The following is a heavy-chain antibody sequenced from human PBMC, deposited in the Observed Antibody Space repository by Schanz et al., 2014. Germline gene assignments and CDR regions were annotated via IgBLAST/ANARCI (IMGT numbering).Heavy chain of an antibody. CDR1: GFTFSSYG. Sequence: QVQLVESGGGVVQPGRSLRLSCAASGFTFSSYGMHWVRQAPGKGLEWVAVIWYDGNNKFYADSVKGRFIISRDNSKNTLDLQMNSLRDEDTALYYCAKDGRLPYYGTGSDFDYWGQGTLVAVSS. D-gene: IGHD3-22*01. CDR2: IWYDGNNK. V-gene: IGHV3-33*06. CDR3: AKDGRLPYYGTGSDFDY. J-gene: IGHJ4*02.